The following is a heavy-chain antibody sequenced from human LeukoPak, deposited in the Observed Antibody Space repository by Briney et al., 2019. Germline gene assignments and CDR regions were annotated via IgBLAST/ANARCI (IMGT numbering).Heavy chain of an antibody. CDR3: ARDCGHQCLFDH. J-gene: IGHJ4*02. D-gene: IGHD2-21*01. CDR1: RYNFRNYG. CDR2: ISGYNGNT. Sequence: ASVKVSCKASRYNFRNYGISSGPQAPGQGVEWMGWISGYNGNTNYAQGFQGRVTMTTDTSTSTAHMGVRRLRSDDTAVYYCARDCGHQCLFDHWGQGTLVTVSS. V-gene: IGHV1-18*01.